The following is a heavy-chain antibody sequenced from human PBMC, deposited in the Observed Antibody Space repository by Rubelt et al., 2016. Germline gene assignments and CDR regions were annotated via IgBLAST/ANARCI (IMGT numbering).Heavy chain of an antibody. V-gene: IGHV4-34*01. D-gene: IGHD6-19*01. CDR3: AIVVSGRYSTYYGLDG. J-gene: IGHJ6*02. CDR2: ISHSGST. Sequence: QLQQWGAGLLKPSETLSLTCAVYGGSFSGYYWSWIRQPPGKGLEWIGEISHSGSTNYNPSLMSRVTISVDTSKNQFSLKLSSVAAGDTGVYYCAIVVSGRYSTYYGLDGWRQGTTVTVSS. CDR1: GGSFSGYY.